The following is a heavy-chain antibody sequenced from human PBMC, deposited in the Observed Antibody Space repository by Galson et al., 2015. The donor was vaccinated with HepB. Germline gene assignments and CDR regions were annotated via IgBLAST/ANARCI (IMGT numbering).Heavy chain of an antibody. CDR1: GYTFNIFD. V-gene: IGHV1-8*01. Sequence: SVKVSCKASGYTFNIFDISWVRQATGQGLEWMGWMNPNSGSTDYAQKFQGRVTMTRDTAISTAFMELSSLRYDDTAVYYCARGGRDGYNSHWGQGTMVTVSS. D-gene: IGHD5-24*01. CDR2: MNPNSGST. J-gene: IGHJ3*01. CDR3: ARGGRDGYNSH.